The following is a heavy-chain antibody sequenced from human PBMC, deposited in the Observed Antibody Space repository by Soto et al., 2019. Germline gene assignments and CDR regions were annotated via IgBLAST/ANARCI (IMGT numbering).Heavy chain of an antibody. J-gene: IGHJ6*02. Sequence: SVKVSCKASGGTFSSYAISWVRQAPGQGLEWMGVIIPIFGTANYAQKFQGRVTITADKPTSTAYMQLSSLRSEDTAVYYCARGGRSGWVSYYYYGMDVWGQGTTVPVSS. V-gene: IGHV1-69*06. D-gene: IGHD6-19*01. CDR3: ARGGRSGWVSYYYYGMDV. CDR1: GGTFSSYA. CDR2: IIPIFGTA.